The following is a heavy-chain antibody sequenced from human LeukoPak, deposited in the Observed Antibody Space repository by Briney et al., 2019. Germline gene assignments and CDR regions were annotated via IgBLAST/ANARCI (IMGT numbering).Heavy chain of an antibody. V-gene: IGHV4-39*07. CDR2: INYSGST. D-gene: IGHD3-3*01. CDR1: GGSISSSSYY. Sequence: KPSETLSLTCTVSGGSISSSSYYWGWIRQPPGKGLEWIGSINYSGSTYYNPSLKSRVTISVDTSKNQFSLKLSSVTAADTAVYYCAREKNRGVTGFDPWGQGTLVTVSS. J-gene: IGHJ5*02. CDR3: AREKNRGVTGFDP.